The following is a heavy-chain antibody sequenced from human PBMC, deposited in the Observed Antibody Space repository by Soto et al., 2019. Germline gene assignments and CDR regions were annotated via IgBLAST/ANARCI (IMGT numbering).Heavy chain of an antibody. CDR1: VYSVTSYG. Sequence: SVKAACRSSVYSVTSYGISLVRQAPGQGLEWMGWISAYNGNTNYEQKLQGRVTMTTDTSTSTAYMELRSLTSDDTAVYYCAREMRYDYVWGTLPPDYWGQGTLVTVPS. CDR2: ISAYNGNT. V-gene: IGHV1-18*04. J-gene: IGHJ4*02. CDR3: AREMRYDYVWGTLPPDY. D-gene: IGHD3-16*01.